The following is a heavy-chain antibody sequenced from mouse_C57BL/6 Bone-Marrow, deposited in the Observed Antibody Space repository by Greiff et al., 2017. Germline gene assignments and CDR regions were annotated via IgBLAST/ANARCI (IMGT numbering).Heavy chain of an antibody. V-gene: IGHV5-17*01. CDR1: GFTFSDYG. CDR2: ISSGSSTI. D-gene: IGHD4-1*01. Sequence: EVHLVESGGGLVKPGGSLKLSCAASGFTFSDYGMHWVRPAPEKGLAWVAYISSGSSTIYYADTVKGRFTISRDNAKNTLFLQMTSLRSEDTAMYYCAKLGSYWYFDVWGTGTTVTVSA. CDR3: AKLGSYWYFDV. J-gene: IGHJ1*03.